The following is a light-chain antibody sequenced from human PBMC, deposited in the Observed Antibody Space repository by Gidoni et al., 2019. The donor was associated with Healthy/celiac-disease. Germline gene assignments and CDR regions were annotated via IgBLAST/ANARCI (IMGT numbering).Light chain of an antibody. V-gene: IGLV1-47*01. J-gene: IGLJ2*01. CDR2: RNN. CDR3: AAWDDSLSGVV. Sequence: QSVLTQPPSASGTPGQRVTISCSGSRSNIGSNYVYWYQQRPGTAPKRRIYRNNQRPSGVPDRFSGSKSGTSASLAISGLRSEDEADYYCAAWDDSLSGVVFGGGTKLTVL. CDR1: RSNIGSNY.